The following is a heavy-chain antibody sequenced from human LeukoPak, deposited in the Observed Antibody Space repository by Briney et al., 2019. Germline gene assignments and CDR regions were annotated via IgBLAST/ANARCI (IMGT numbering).Heavy chain of an antibody. CDR2: ITGSGVTT. J-gene: IGHJ4*02. D-gene: IGHD6-19*01. CDR3: ARPTSSGSINS. V-gene: IGHV3-48*01. CDR1: GFTFNDYD. Sequence: GGSLRLSCAASGFTFNDYDMHWVRQAPGEGLEWVSFITGSGVTTSYADSVKGRFTISKDSAKHSLFLRMNSLRAEDTAVYYCARPTSSGSINSWGQGTLVTVSS.